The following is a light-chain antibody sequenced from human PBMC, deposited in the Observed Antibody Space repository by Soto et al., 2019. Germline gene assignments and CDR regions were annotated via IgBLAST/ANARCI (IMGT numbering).Light chain of an antibody. CDR1: QSISSW. CDR3: QQYNSYSWT. V-gene: IGKV1-5*03. J-gene: IGKJ1*01. CDR2: KAS. Sequence: DIQMTQSPSTLPASVGDRVTITCRASQSISSWLAWYQQKPGKAPKLLIHKASSFESGVPSRFSGSGSGTEFTLTISSLQPDDFATYYCQQYNSYSWTFGQGTKVEIK.